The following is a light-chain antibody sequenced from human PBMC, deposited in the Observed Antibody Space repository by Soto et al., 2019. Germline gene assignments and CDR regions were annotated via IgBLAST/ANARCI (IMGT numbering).Light chain of an antibody. CDR1: QNIDDW. V-gene: IGKV1-5*01. Sequence: DIQMTQSPSTLSSSIGDRVAITCRASQNIDDWIAWYQQKPGKAPKFLIYDASTLESGFPSRFSGSGFGTEFSLTISSLQPDDFGSYYCQHMRTFGQGTKVDI. CDR3: QHMRT. J-gene: IGKJ1*01. CDR2: DAS.